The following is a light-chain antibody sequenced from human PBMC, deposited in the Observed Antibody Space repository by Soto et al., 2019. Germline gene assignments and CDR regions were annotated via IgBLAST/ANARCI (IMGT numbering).Light chain of an antibody. CDR3: SSYTSSGTLYV. V-gene: IGLV2-14*01. Sequence: QSVLTQPASVSGSPGQSISISCTGTSSDIGGSKYVPWYQQHPGKAPKLLIYEVTYRPSGVSDRFSGSKSGNTASLTVSGLQAEDEADYYCSSYTSSGTLYVFGTGTKLTVL. J-gene: IGLJ1*01. CDR2: EVT. CDR1: SSDIGGSKY.